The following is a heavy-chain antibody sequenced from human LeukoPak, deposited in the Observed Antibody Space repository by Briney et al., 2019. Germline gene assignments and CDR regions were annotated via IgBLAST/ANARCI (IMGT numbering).Heavy chain of an antibody. CDR2: ISSSSTYM. V-gene: IGHV3-21*04. D-gene: IGHD3-9*01. J-gene: IGHJ4*02. CDR3: AKWGDYDILTGYYVPDY. CDR1: GFTFSSYS. Sequence: GGSLRLSCAASGFTFSSYSMNWVRQAPGKGLEWVSSISSSSTYMYYADSVKGRFTISRDNAKNSLYLQVNSLRAEDTAVYYCAKWGDYDILTGYYVPDYWGQGTLVTVSS.